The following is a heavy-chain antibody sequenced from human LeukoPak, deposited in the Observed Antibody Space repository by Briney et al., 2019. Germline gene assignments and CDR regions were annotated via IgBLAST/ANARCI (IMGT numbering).Heavy chain of an antibody. D-gene: IGHD3-22*01. CDR2: ISAYNGNT. V-gene: IGHV1-18*01. Sequence: ASVKVSCKASGYTFTSYGISWVRQAPGQGLEWMGWISAYNGNTNYAQKLQGRVTMTRDMSTSTVYMELSSLRSEDTAVYYCARGSAPYYYDSSGRGPDYWGQGTLVTVSS. CDR1: GYTFTSYG. CDR3: ARGSAPYYYDSSGRGPDY. J-gene: IGHJ4*02.